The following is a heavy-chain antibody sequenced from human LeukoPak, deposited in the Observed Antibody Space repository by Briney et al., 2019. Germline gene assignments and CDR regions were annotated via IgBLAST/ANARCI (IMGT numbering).Heavy chain of an antibody. Sequence: PGGSLRLSCAASGFTFSSYAMHWVRQAPGKGLEWVAVISYDGSNKYYADSVKGRFTISRDNSKNTLYLQMNSLRAEDTAVYYCARDPYIIAVAGSFDYWGQGTLVTVSS. D-gene: IGHD6-19*01. V-gene: IGHV3-30-3*01. CDR1: GFTFSSYA. CDR3: ARDPYIIAVAGSFDY. J-gene: IGHJ4*02. CDR2: ISYDGSNK.